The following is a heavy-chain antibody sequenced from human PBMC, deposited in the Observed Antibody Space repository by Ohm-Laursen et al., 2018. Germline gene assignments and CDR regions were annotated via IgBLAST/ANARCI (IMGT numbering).Heavy chain of an antibody. V-gene: IGHV4-59*08. Sequence: SETLSLTCTVSGGSISSYYWSWIRQPPGKGLEWIGYIYYSGSTNYNPSLKSRVTISVDTSKNQFTLKLSSVTAADTAVYYWARWDRGDDDDSSGPFDYWGQGTLVTVSS. CDR1: GGSISSYY. D-gene: IGHD3-22*01. J-gene: IGHJ4*02. CDR2: IYYSGST. CDR3: ARWDRGDDDDSSGPFDY.